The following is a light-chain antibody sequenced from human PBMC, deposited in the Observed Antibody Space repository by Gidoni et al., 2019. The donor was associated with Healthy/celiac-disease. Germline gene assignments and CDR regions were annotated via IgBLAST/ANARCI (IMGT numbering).Light chain of an antibody. Sequence: SYELPQPPSVSFSPGQTASITCSGDKLGDKYACWYQQKPGQSPVLVIYQDSKRPSGIPERFSGSNSGNTATLTISGTQAMDEADYYCQAWDSSTVVFGGGTKLTVL. CDR2: QDS. CDR1: KLGDKY. J-gene: IGLJ2*01. V-gene: IGLV3-1*01. CDR3: QAWDSSTVV.